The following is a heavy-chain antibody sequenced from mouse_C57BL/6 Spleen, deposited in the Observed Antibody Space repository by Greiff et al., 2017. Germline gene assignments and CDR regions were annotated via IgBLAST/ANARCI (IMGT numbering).Heavy chain of an antibody. V-gene: IGHV5-17*01. CDR2: ISSGSSTT. D-gene: IGHD2-5*01. CDR3: ARPTGSNYDIVYAMDY. Sequence: EVQGVESGGGLVKPGGSLKLSCAASGFTFSDYGMPWVRQAPEKGLEWVAYISSGSSTTNYADTVKGRSTISRDNAKNTPFLQMTSLRSEDTAMYYCARPTGSNYDIVYAMDYWGQGTSVTVSS. J-gene: IGHJ4*01. CDR1: GFTFSDYG.